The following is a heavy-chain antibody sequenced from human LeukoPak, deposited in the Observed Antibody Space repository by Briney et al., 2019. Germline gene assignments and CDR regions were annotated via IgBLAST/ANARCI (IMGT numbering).Heavy chain of an antibody. J-gene: IGHJ6*03. CDR2: INWNGGST. Sequence: GGSLRPSCAASGFTFDDYGMSWVRQAPGKGLEWVSGINWNGGSTGYADSVKGRFTISRDNAKNSLYLQMNSLRAEDTALYYCARADYGDYTHYMDVWGKGTTVTVSS. V-gene: IGHV3-20*04. CDR3: ARADYGDYTHYMDV. CDR1: GFTFDDYG. D-gene: IGHD4-17*01.